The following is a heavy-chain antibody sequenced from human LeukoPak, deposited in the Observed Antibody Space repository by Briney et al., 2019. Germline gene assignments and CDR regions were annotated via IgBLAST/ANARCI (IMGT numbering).Heavy chain of an antibody. CDR1: GGSISNYY. CDR3: ARRGLNWYFDL. CDR2: IYTSGNT. Sequence: SETLSLTCTVSGGSISNYYWSWIRQPPGKALEWIGSIYTSGNTNYNPSLKSRVTMSVDTSKNQFSLKLSSVTAADTVVYYCARRGLNWYFDLWGRGTLVTVSS. V-gene: IGHV4-4*07. J-gene: IGHJ2*01.